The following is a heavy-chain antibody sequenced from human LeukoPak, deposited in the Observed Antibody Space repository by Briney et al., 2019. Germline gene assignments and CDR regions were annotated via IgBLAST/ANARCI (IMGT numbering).Heavy chain of an antibody. CDR2: ISYDGSNK. D-gene: IGHD6-13*01. V-gene: IGHV3-30*04. CDR1: GFTFSSYA. Sequence: GRSLRLSCAASGFTFSSYAMHWVRQAPGKGLEWVAVISYDGSNKYYADSVKGRFTISRDNSKNTLYLQMNSLRAEDTAVYYCARVIAAAGTIDYWGQGTLVTVSS. J-gene: IGHJ4*02. CDR3: ARVIAAAGTIDY.